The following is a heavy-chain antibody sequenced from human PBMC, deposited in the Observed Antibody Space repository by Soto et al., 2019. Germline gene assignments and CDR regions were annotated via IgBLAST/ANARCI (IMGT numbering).Heavy chain of an antibody. CDR3: ANGHGDNYYGSGRPAFDI. D-gene: IGHD3-10*01. V-gene: IGHV3-30*18. CDR1: GFTFSSYG. CDR2: ISYDGSNK. J-gene: IGHJ3*02. Sequence: QVQLVESGGGVVQPGRSLRLSCVASGFTFSSYGMHWVRQAPGKGLEWVAVISYDGSNKYYADSVKGRFTISRDNSKNTLYLQMNSLRAEDTAVYYCANGHGDNYYGSGRPAFDIWGQGTMATVSS.